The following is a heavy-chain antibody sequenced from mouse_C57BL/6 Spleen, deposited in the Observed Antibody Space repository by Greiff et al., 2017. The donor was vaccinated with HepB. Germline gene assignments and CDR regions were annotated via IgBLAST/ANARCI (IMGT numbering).Heavy chain of an antibody. V-gene: IGHV1-61*01. Sequence: VQLQQPGAELVRPGSSVKLSCKASGYTFTSYWMDWVKQRPGQGLEWIGNIYPSDSETHYNQKFKDKATLTVDKSSSTAYMQLSSLTSEDSAVYYCARSVVALDYWGQGTTLTVSS. CDR3: ARSVVALDY. CDR1: GYTFTSYW. J-gene: IGHJ2*01. CDR2: IYPSDSET. D-gene: IGHD1-1*01.